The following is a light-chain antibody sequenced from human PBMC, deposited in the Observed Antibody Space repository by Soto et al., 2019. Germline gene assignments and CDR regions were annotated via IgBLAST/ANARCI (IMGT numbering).Light chain of an antibody. V-gene: IGLV2-23*02. CDR1: SSDVGSYNL. CDR3: CSYAGSSPPVV. Sequence: QSALTQPASVSGSPGQSITISCTGTSSDVGSYNLVSWYQQHPGKAPQLMIYEVSKRPSGVSNLFSGSKSGNTASLTISGLQAEDEADYYCCSYAGSSPPVVFGGGTKLTVL. J-gene: IGLJ2*01. CDR2: EVS.